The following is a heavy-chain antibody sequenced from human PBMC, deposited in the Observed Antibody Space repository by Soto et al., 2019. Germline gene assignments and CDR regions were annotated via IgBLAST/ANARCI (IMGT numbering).Heavy chain of an antibody. D-gene: IGHD1-26*01. CDR3: AREWELPNYYGMDV. CDR1: GFTVSSNY. J-gene: IGHJ6*02. CDR2: IYSGGST. V-gene: IGHV3-53*01. Sequence: EVQLVESGGGLSQPGGSLRLSCAASGFTVSSNYMSWVRQAPGKGLEWVSVIYSGGSTYYADSVKGRFTISRDNSKNTVHLQMNSLRAEDTAVYYCAREWELPNYYGMDVWGQGTMVTVSS.